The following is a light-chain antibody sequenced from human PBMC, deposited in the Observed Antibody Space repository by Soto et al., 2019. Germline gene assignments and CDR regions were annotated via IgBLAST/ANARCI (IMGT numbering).Light chain of an antibody. Sequence: PSTLSASVGDRVTITCRASQSISSWLAWYQQKPGQAPKLLIYKASTLQSGVPSRFSGSGSGAEFTLAISSLQPDDSATYYCQQYNDSWTFGQGTKVDIK. CDR2: KAS. CDR3: QQYNDSWT. J-gene: IGKJ1*01. V-gene: IGKV1-5*03. CDR1: QSISSW.